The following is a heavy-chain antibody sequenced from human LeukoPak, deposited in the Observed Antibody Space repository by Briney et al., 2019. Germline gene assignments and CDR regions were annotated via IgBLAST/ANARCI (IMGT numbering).Heavy chain of an antibody. CDR3: ARGLYGPENDPKDWYFDL. D-gene: IGHD3-10*01. CDR1: GGSISSSSYY. J-gene: IGHJ2*01. Sequence: SETLSLTCTVSGGSISSSSYYWGWIRQPPGKGLEWIGSIYYSGSTYYNPSLKSRVTISVDTSKNQFSLKLSSVTAADTAVYYCARGLYGPENDPKDWYFDLWGRGTLVTVSS. CDR2: IYYSGST. V-gene: IGHV4-39*07.